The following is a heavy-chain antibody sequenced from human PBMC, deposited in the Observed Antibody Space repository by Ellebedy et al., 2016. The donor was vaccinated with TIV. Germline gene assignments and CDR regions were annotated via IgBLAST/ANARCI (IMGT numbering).Heavy chain of an antibody. CDR1: GGSFSGYY. Sequence: SETLSLTXAVYGGSFSGYYWSWIRQPPGKGLEWIGEINHSGSTNYNPSLKSRVTISVDTSKNQFSLKLSSVTAADTAVYYCARGRQSFDTSAYYLDSWGQGTLVTVSS. D-gene: IGHD3-22*01. V-gene: IGHV4-34*01. CDR2: INHSGST. J-gene: IGHJ5*01. CDR3: ARGRQSFDTSAYYLDS.